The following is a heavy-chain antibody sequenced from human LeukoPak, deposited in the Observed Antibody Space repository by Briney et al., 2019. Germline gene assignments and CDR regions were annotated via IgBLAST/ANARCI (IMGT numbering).Heavy chain of an antibody. CDR1: GFTFSSYG. Sequence: GKSLRLSCAASGFTFSSYGMHWVRQAPGKGLEWVAVIWYDGSNKYYADSVKGRFTISRDNSKNTLYQQMNSLRAEDTAVYYCAREASLVPAAHDAFDIWGQGTMVTVSS. CDR3: AREASLVPAAHDAFDI. J-gene: IGHJ3*02. V-gene: IGHV3-33*01. CDR2: IWYDGSNK. D-gene: IGHD2-2*01.